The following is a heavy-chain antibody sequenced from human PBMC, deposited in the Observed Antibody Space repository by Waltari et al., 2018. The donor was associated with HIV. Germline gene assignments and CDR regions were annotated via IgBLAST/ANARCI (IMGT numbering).Heavy chain of an antibody. CDR2: INHSGST. D-gene: IGHD3-22*01. CDR1: GGSFSGYY. Sequence: QVQLQQWGAGLLKPSETLSLTCAVYGGSFSGYYWSWIRQPPGKGLEWIGEINHSGSTNYNPSLKSRVTISVDTSKNQFSLKLSSVTAADTAVYYCARGPQAGRITMIVVVRGFDPWGQGTLVTVSS. V-gene: IGHV4-34*01. CDR3: ARGPQAGRITMIVVVRGFDP. J-gene: IGHJ5*02.